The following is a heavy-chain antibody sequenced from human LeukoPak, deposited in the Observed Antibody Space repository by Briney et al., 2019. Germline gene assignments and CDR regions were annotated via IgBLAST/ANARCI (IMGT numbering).Heavy chain of an antibody. Sequence: ASVKVSCKASGYTFTGYYMHWVRQAPGQGLEWMGWINPNSGTTNYAQKFQGRVTMTRDTSTSTVYMELSSLRSEDTAVYYCARELPPSDWGQGTLVTVSS. CDR2: INPNSGTT. V-gene: IGHV1-2*02. J-gene: IGHJ4*02. D-gene: IGHD5-18*01. CDR1: GYTFTGYY. CDR3: ARELPPSD.